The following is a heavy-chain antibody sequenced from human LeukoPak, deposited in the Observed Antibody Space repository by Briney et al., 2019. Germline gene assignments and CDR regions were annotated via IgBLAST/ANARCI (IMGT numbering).Heavy chain of an antibody. CDR1: GGSISSYY. CDR3: ARDVQNYYYYYMDV. V-gene: IGHV4-59*01. J-gene: IGHJ6*03. Sequence: SETLSLTCTVSGGSISSYYWSWIRQPPGKGLEWIGYIYYSGSTNYNPSLKSRVTISVDTSKNQFSLNLGSVTAADTAVYYCARDVQNYYYYYMDVWGKGTTVTVSS. CDR2: IYYSGST.